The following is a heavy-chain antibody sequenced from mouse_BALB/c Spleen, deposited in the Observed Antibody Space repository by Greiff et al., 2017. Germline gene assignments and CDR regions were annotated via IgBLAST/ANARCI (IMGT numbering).Heavy chain of an antibody. J-gene: IGHJ3*01. CDR2: FNPSNGGT. CDR3: TTNWGWFAY. D-gene: IGHD4-1*01. CDR1: GYPFTSYY. V-gene: IGHV1S81*02. Sequence: QVQLKQSGAELVKPGASVKLSCKASGYPFTSYYMYWVRQRPGQGLEWIGEFNPSNGGTNFNEKFKSKATLTVDKSSSTAYMQLSSLTAEDSAVYYCTTNWGWFAYWGQGTLVTVSA.